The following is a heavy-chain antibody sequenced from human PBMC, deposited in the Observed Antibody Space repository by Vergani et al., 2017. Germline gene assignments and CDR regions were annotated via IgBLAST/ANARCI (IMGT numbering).Heavy chain of an antibody. CDR1: GGSIRSTFYY. V-gene: IGHV4-39*01. J-gene: IGHJ6*03. D-gene: IGHD6-13*01. Sequence: QLQLQESDPGLVKPSETLSLTCTVSGGSIRSTFYYWGWIRPPPGKGLEWIGTIYYSWSTYYNPSLKSRVTISVDTSKNQFSLKLNSVTAADTAVYYCARHKEQLVPGNYYYYYYMDVWGKGTTVTVSS. CDR2: IYYSWST. CDR3: ARHKEQLVPGNYYYYYYMDV.